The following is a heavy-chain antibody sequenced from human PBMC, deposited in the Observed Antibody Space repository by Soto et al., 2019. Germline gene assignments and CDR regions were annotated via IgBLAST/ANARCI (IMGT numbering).Heavy chain of an antibody. V-gene: IGHV1-18*01. CDR1: GYTFTNYG. CDR3: ARREGSTVTTRYFDY. Sequence: QVQLVQSGVEVKKPGASVKVSCKASGYTFTNYGISWVRQAPGQGLEWMGWISAYSGNTNYAQNRQGRVTMTTDTSTSTAYMELRSLRSDDTAVYYCARREGSTVTTRYFDYWGQGTLVTVSS. D-gene: IGHD4-17*01. CDR2: ISAYSGNT. J-gene: IGHJ4*02.